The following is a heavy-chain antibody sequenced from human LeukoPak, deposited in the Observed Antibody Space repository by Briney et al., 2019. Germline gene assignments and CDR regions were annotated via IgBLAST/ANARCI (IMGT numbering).Heavy chain of an antibody. Sequence: PGGSLRLSCEASGFIFSSYTMNWVRQAPGKGLEWVSYIGSSSSTIYYADSVKGRFTISRDNAKNSLYLQMNSLRVEDTAVYYCARDHHRRLYDSQARDTFDIWGQGTMVTVSS. CDR3: ARDHHRRLYDSQARDTFDI. CDR2: IGSSSSTI. D-gene: IGHD3-22*01. V-gene: IGHV3-48*01. CDR1: GFIFSSYT. J-gene: IGHJ3*02.